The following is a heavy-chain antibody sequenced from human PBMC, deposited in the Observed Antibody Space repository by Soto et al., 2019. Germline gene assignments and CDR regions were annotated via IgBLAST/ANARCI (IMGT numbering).Heavy chain of an antibody. Sequence: GGSLRLSCEGSGFTFSGYWMSWVRQAPGKGLEWVATIKQDGSDKNCVDSVKGRFTISRDNAKNSLYLQMNSLRAEDTAVYYCARVLPYYSDYWGQGTVVTVSS. CDR3: ARVLPYYSDY. CDR2: IKQDGSDK. CDR1: GFTFSGYW. J-gene: IGHJ4*02. V-gene: IGHV3-7*01.